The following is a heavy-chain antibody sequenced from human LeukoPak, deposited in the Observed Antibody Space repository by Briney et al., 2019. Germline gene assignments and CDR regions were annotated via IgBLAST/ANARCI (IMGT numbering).Heavy chain of an antibody. CDR2: ISSSGSTI. CDR3: ARDREFVAAAGPYYGMDV. D-gene: IGHD6-13*01. J-gene: IGHJ6*02. CDR1: GFTFSDYY. V-gene: IGHV3-11*04. Sequence: GGSLRLSCAASGFTFSDYYMSWIRQAPGKGLEWVSYISSSGSTIYYADSVKGRFTISRDNAKNSLYLQMNSLRAEDTAVYYCARDREFVAAAGPYYGMDVWGQGTTVTVSS.